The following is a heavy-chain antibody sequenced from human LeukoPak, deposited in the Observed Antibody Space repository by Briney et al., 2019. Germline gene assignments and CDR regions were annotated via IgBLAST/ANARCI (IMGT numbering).Heavy chain of an antibody. D-gene: IGHD1-26*01. J-gene: IGHJ4*02. CDR1: GFTFSSYG. Sequence: GGSLRLSCAASGFTFSSYGMHWVRQAPGKGLEWVAVISYDGSNKYYADSVKGRFTISRDNSKNTLYLQMNSLRAEDTALYYCVRAYTTSGTYSEPWGQGTLVTVSS. V-gene: IGHV3-30*03. CDR2: ISYDGSNK. CDR3: VRAYTTSGTYSEP.